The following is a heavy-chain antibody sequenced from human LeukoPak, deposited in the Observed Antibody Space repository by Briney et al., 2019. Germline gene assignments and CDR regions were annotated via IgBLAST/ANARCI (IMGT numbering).Heavy chain of an antibody. CDR2: IYTSGST. Sequence: SETLSLTCTVSGDSISLGSYYWSWIRQPGGKGLEWIGRIYTSGSTNYNPSLKSRVTISVDTSKNQFSLKLSSVTAADTAVHYCARFADGWDDAFDIWGQGTMVTVSS. J-gene: IGHJ3*02. V-gene: IGHV4-61*02. D-gene: IGHD6-19*01. CDR3: ARFADGWDDAFDI. CDR1: GDSISLGSYY.